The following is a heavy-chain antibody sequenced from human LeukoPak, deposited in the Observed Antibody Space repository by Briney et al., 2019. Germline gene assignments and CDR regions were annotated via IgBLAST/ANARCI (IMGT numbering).Heavy chain of an antibody. V-gene: IGHV3-66*02. CDR2: IYSGGST. CDR3: ARDCSSTSCRGGFDP. D-gene: IGHD2-2*01. CDR1: GFTVSSNY. Sequence: GGSLRLSCAASGFTVSSNYMIWVREAPGKGLEWVSVIYSGGSTYYADSVKGRFTISRDNSKHTLYLQMNSLRAEDTAVYYCARDCSSTSCRGGFDPWGQRTLVTVAS. J-gene: IGHJ5*02.